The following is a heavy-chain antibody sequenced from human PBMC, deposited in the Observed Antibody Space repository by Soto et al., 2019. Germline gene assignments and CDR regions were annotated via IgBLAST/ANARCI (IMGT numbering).Heavy chain of an antibody. CDR1: GFTFSSHE. J-gene: IGHJ1*01. V-gene: IGHV3-48*03. D-gene: IGHD2-8*01. CDR3: ARGGVY. Sequence: GGSLRLSCEATGFTFSSHEMTWIRQTPGKRLEWIAKISGNGSTINYADSVKGRFTISRDNVQRTLHLQMDSLRVEDTGVYYCARGGVYWGRGTLVTVSS. CDR2: ISGNGSTI.